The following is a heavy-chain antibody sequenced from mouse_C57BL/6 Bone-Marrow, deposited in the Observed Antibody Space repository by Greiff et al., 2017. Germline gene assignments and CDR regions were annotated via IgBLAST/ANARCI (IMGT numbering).Heavy chain of an antibody. D-gene: IGHD2-14*01. CDR3: AREGVYYRFDY. Sequence: LQESGAELARPGASVKLSCKASGYTFTSYGISWVKQRTGQGLEWIGEIYPRSGNTYYNEKFKGKATLTADKSSSTAYMQLSSLTSEDSAVYYCAREGVYYRFDYWGQGTTLTVSS. CDR1: GYTFTSYG. J-gene: IGHJ2*01. V-gene: IGHV1-81*01. CDR2: IYPRSGNT.